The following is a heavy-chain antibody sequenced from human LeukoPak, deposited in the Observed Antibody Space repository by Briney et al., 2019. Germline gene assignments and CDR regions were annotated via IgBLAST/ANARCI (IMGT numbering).Heavy chain of an antibody. J-gene: IGHJ6*02. CDR2: RYHSGST. CDR1: GGSVTGGGSY. V-gene: IGHV4-31*03. Sequence: SETLSLTCNVSGGSVTGGGSYWNWVRQPPGKGLEWIGYRYHSGSTYYNPSLRSRGTISVDTSKNLLSLKLTSVTASDTAVYYCAIAVEMESLKFGAPTYHYGMDVWGQGTTVTVSS. D-gene: IGHD3-10*01. CDR3: AIAVEMESLKFGAPTYHYGMDV.